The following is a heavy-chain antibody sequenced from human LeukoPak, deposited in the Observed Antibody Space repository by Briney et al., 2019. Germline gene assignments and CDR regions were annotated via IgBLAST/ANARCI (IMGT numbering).Heavy chain of an antibody. D-gene: IGHD5-24*01. Sequence: QPGGSLRLSCAASGFTFSSYWMSWVRQAPGKGLEWVAMIKYDGIDKQYLDSVKGRFTISRDNAKNSVYLEMNSLRAEDTAMYYCVRNRGWLQFDNWGQGTLVTVSS. CDR2: IKYDGIDK. J-gene: IGHJ4*02. CDR3: VRNRGWLQFDN. V-gene: IGHV3-7*01. CDR1: GFTFSSYW.